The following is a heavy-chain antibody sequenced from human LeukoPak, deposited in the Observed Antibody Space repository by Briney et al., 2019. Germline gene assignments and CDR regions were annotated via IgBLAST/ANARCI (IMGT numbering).Heavy chain of an antibody. J-gene: IGHJ4*02. D-gene: IGHD4-23*01. CDR2: ISYDGLDK. V-gene: IGHV3-30*18. Sequence: QPGGSLRLSCAASSFAFSSHGMHWVRQAPGKGLEWVAVISYDGLDKNYGDSAEGRFTISRDNSKNTLYLQLNSLRSEDTAVYYCAKDVAGADYGGSPYYFDYWGQGTLVTVSS. CDR3: AKDVAGADYGGSPYYFDY. CDR1: SFAFSSHG.